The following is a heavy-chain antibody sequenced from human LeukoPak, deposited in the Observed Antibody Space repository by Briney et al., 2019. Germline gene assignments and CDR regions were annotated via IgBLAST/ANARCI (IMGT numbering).Heavy chain of an antibody. Sequence: GGSLRLSCAASGFTFSSYEMNWVRQAPGKGLEWVAFIRYDGSNKYYADSVKGRFTISRDNSKNTLYLQMNSLRAEDTAVYYCAKDERPLWFGEVGVDYWGQGTLVTVSS. D-gene: IGHD3-10*01. CDR2: IRYDGSNK. J-gene: IGHJ4*02. CDR1: GFTFSSYE. CDR3: AKDERPLWFGEVGVDY. V-gene: IGHV3-30*02.